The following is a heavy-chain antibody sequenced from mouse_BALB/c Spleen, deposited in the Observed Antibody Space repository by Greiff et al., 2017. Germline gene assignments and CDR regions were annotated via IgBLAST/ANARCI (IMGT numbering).Heavy chain of an antibody. V-gene: IGHV1-87*01. CDR2: IYPGDGDT. CDR1: GYTFTSYW. D-gene: IGHD1-2*01. J-gene: IGHJ1*01. CDR3: ARSGLRPWYFDV. Sequence: VQLQQSGAELARPGASVKLSCKASGYTFTSYWMQWVKQRPGQGLEWIGAIYPGDGDTRYTQKFKGKATLTADKSSSTAYMQLSSLASEDSAVYYCARSGLRPWYFDVWGAGTTVTVSS.